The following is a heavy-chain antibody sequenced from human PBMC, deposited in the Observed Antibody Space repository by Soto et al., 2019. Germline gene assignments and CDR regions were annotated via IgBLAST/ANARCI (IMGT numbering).Heavy chain of an antibody. CDR3: VRYGGAVTHWFYP. CDR2: IYYSGST. Sequence: PSETLSLTCTVSGGSISRSSYYWGGIRQPPGKGLEWIGSIYYSGSTYYNPSLKSRVTISVDTSKNQFSLKLSSVTAADTAVYYCVRYGGAVTHWFYPWGQGAVVTVSA. V-gene: IGHV4-39*01. CDR1: GGSISRSSYY. D-gene: IGHD6-19*01. J-gene: IGHJ5*02.